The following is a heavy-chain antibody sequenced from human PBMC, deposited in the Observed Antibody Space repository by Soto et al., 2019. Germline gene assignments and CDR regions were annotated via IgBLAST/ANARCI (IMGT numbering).Heavy chain of an antibody. CDR3: ARGGGLNWFDP. J-gene: IGHJ5*02. V-gene: IGHV1-3*01. D-gene: IGHD5-12*01. CDR2: INAGNGNT. Sequence: ASVKVSCKASGYTFTSYAMHWVRQAPGQRLEWMGWINAGNGNTKYSQKFQGRVTTTRDTSASTAYMELSSLRSEDTAVYYCARGGGLNWFDPWGQGTLVTVSS. CDR1: GYTFTSYA.